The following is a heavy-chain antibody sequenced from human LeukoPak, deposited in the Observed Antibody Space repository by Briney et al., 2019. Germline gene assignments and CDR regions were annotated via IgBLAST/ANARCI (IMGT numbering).Heavy chain of an antibody. Sequence: SETLSLTCIVSGASISNSSYYWGWIRQLPGKGLEWIAYIYYSGSTYYNPSLKSRITISVDTSNNQFSLKLSSVSAADTAVYYCARLDRDSYYMDVWGKGTTVTVSS. CDR3: ARLDRDSYYMDV. CDR2: IYYSGST. V-gene: IGHV4-31*03. D-gene: IGHD1-1*01. J-gene: IGHJ6*03. CDR1: GASISNSSYY.